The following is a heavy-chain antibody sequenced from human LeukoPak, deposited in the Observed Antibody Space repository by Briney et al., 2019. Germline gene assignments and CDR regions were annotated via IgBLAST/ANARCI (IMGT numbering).Heavy chain of an antibody. V-gene: IGHV4-59*08. CDR1: GGSISSYY. Sequence: SETLSLTCTVSGGSISSYYWSWIRQPPGKGLEWIGYIYNSGGSNDNPSLKSRVTISLDTSKKQFSLKLSSVTAADTAVYYCARGWGYFDYWGQGTLVTVSS. J-gene: IGHJ4*02. D-gene: IGHD3-16*01. CDR3: ARGWGYFDY. CDR2: IYNSGGS.